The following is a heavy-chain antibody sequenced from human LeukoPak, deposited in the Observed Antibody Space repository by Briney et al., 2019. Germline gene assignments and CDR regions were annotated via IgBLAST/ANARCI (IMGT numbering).Heavy chain of an antibody. CDR3: ARTRSRGLNWFDP. V-gene: IGHV4-30-4*08. CDR1: GGSISSGDYY. CDR2: IYYSGST. D-gene: IGHD3-16*01. J-gene: IGHJ5*02. Sequence: SETLSLTCTVSGGSISSGDYYWSWIRQPPGKGLEWIGYIYYSGSTYYNPSLKSRVTISADTSKNQFSLKLSSVTAADTAVYYCARTRSRGLNWFDPWGQGTLVTVSS.